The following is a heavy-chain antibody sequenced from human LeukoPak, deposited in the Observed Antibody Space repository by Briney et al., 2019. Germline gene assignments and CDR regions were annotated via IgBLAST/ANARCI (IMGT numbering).Heavy chain of an antibody. V-gene: IGHV3-49*04. D-gene: IGHD5-24*01. J-gene: IGHJ4*02. CDR2: IRSKAYGGTT. Sequence: GGSLRLSCTASGFTFGDYAMSWVRQAPGKGLEWVGFIRSKAYGGTTEYAASVKGRFTISRDDFKSIAYLQMSSLKTEDTAVYYCTSFQRWLQLGEGDYWGQGTLVTVSS. CDR1: GFTFGDYA. CDR3: TSFQRWLQLGEGDY.